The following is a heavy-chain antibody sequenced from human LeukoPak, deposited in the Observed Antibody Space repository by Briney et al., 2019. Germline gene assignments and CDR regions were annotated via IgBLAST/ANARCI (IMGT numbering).Heavy chain of an antibody. CDR3: ARDPPMYYYDEPGSRDAFDI. CDR2: IWYDGSNK. CDR1: GFTFSRYG. J-gene: IGHJ3*02. Sequence: GGSLRLSCAASGFTFSRYGMHWVRQAPGKGLEWVAVIWYDGSNKYYAESVKGRFTISRDNSKNTLHLQMISLRAEDTAVYYCARDPPMYYYDEPGSRDAFDIWGQGTMVTVSS. D-gene: IGHD3-22*01. V-gene: IGHV3-33*01.